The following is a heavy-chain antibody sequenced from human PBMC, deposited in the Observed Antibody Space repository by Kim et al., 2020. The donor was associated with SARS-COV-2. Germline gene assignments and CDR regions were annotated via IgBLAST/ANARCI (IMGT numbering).Heavy chain of an antibody. J-gene: IGHJ3*02. D-gene: IGHD1-7*01. Sequence: YYADSGKGRFTISRDHSKTTLYLQMTSLRAEDTAVYYCAKPTGTTEAFDIWGQGTMVTVSS. CDR3: AKPTGTTEAFDI. V-gene: IGHV3-30-3*02.